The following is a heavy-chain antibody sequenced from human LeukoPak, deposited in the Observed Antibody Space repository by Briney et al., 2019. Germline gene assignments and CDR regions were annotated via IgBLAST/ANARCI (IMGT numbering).Heavy chain of an antibody. CDR1: GASVSSDY. D-gene: IGHD2/OR15-2a*01. J-gene: IGHJ5*02. CDR2: IYHSGHT. CDR3: ARHPFQYPFDH. Sequence: SETLSLTCTVSGASVSSDYWSWIRQSPGKGLEWIGYIYHSGHTMSNPSLKSRVSLSLDTSNSQFSLKLSSVTAADTAVYYCARHPFQYPFDHWGQGTVVSVSS. V-gene: IGHV4-59*08.